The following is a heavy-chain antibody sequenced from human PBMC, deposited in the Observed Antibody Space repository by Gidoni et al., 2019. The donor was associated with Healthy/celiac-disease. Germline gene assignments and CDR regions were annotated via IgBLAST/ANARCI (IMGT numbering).Heavy chain of an antibody. J-gene: IGHJ4*02. CDR1: GYSISSDYY. CDR2: IYHSGST. CDR3: ARDGTRTLLLWFGGFDY. D-gene: IGHD3-10*01. V-gene: IGHV4-38-2*02. Sequence: QVQLQESGPGLVKPSETLSLTCAVSGYSISSDYYWGWIRQPPGKGLEWIGSIYHSGSTYYNPSLKSRVTISVDTSKNQFSLKLSSVTAADTAVYYCARDGTRTLLLWFGGFDYWGQGTLVTVSS.